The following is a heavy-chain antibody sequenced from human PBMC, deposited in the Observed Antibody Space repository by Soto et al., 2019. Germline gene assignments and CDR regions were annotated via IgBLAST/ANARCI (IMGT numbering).Heavy chain of an antibody. CDR1: GGTFSSYA. J-gene: IGHJ4*02. V-gene: IGHV1-8*02. D-gene: IGHD3-16*02. CDR2: INPNTGYT. Sequence: ASVKVSCTASGGTFSSYAISCVRQAPGQGLEWMGWINPNTGYTDYAQKFQGRVTMTGNTSITTAYMELSSLRSEDTAVYYCVRGRVMITFGVVIVIDYWGQGSPVTVSS. CDR3: VRGRVMITFGVVIVIDY.